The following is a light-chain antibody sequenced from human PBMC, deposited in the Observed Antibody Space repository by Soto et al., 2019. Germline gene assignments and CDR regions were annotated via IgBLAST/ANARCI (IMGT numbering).Light chain of an antibody. CDR2: AAS. V-gene: IGKV1-27*01. CDR1: QDIRNY. CDR3: QQYITYQWT. Sequence: DIQMTQSPSSLSASVGDRVTITCRASQDIRNYLAWYQQKPGKVPKVLIYAASTLQSGVPSRFSGSGSGTDFTLTISSLQPEDVATYYCQQYITYQWTFGQGTKV. J-gene: IGKJ1*01.